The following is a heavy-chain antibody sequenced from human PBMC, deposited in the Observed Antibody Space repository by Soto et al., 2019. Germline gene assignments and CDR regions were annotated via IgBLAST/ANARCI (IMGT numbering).Heavy chain of an antibody. CDR1: GFSFSTFD. Sequence: GSPRLSCEASGFSFSTFDMSWVRQAPGKGLQCVSFIRGSDGTTYYADSVRGRFTISRDNSRNTLYLQMNSLRADDTALYYCAKGAWLAFWGRGTLVTVSS. CDR3: AKGAWLAF. V-gene: IGHV3-23*01. D-gene: IGHD5-12*01. CDR2: IRGSDGTT. J-gene: IGHJ4*02.